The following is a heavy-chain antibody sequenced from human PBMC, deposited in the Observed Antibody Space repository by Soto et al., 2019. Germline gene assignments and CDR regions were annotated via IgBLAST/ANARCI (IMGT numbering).Heavy chain of an antibody. CDR3: ARAVGNYYYYGMDV. Sequence: GASVKVSCKASGCTFSSYAISWVRQAPGQGLEWMGGIIPIFGTANYAQKFQGRVTITADESTSTAYMELSSLRSEDTAVYYRARAVGNYYYYGMDVWGQGTTVTVSS. CDR1: GCTFSSYA. CDR2: IIPIFGTA. V-gene: IGHV1-69*13. J-gene: IGHJ6*02.